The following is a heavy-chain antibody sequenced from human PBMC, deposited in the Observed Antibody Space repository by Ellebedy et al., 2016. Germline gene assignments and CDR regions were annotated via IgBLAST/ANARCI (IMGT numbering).Heavy chain of an antibody. V-gene: IGHV3-15*01. Sequence: GESLKISXAASGFTFSNAWMIWVRQAPGKGLEWVGRIKSKTDGGTTDYAAPVKGRFTISRDDSKNTLYLQMNSLKTEDTAVYYCTTTTGSGSYSAKYFQHWGQGTLVTVSS. J-gene: IGHJ1*01. CDR3: TTTTGSGSYSAKYFQH. CDR1: GFTFSNAW. D-gene: IGHD1-26*01. CDR2: IKSKTDGGTT.